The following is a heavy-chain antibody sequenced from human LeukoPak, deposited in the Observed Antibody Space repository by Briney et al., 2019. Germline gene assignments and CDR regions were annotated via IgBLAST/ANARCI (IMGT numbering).Heavy chain of an antibody. Sequence: GGSLRLSCAASGVNFSSYGMHWVRQAPGKGLEWVAFIWYDGSNKYNADSVKGRFTISRDNSKNTLYLQMNSLRAEDTAVYYCAKGPVYSSSDYYYMDVWGKGTTVTVSS. V-gene: IGHV3-30*02. D-gene: IGHD6-6*01. CDR2: IWYDGSNK. CDR1: GVNFSSYG. J-gene: IGHJ6*03. CDR3: AKGPVYSSSDYYYMDV.